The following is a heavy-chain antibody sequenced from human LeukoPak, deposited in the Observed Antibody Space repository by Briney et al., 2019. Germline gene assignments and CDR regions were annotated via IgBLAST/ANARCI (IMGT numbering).Heavy chain of an antibody. D-gene: IGHD2-21*02. J-gene: IGHJ4*02. Sequence: PGGSLRLSCAASGLTVSTDYMSWVRQAPEKGLEWVSVIYSGGTTYYADSVKGRFTISRDSSQNTLYLQMNSLRVDDTAVYYRARGGGAFCGGDCHRNFDYWGQGTLVTVSS. CDR1: GLTVSTDY. CDR2: IYSGGTT. V-gene: IGHV3-53*01. CDR3: ARGGGAFCGGDCHRNFDY.